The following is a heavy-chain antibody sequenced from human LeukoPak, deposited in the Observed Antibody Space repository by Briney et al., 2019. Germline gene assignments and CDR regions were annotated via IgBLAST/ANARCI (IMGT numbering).Heavy chain of an antibody. Sequence: ASVKVCCKASGYTFTNYDINWVRQAAGQGLEWMGWINPNSGKTGYAQKFQGRITMARNNPISTAYMELSSLRSEDTAVYYCARAAPFDPWGQGTLVTVSS. CDR3: ARAAPFDP. V-gene: IGHV1-8*01. CDR2: INPNSGKT. J-gene: IGHJ5*02. CDR1: GYTFTNYD.